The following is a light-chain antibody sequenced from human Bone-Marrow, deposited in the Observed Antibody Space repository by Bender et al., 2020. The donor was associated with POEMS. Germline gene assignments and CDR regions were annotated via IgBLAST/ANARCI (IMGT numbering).Light chain of an antibody. V-gene: IGLV2-8*01. Sequence: QSALTQPPSASGSPGQSITISCTGASSDVDGYKSVSWFQLHPGKAPKLLIYEVSDRPSGVPDRFSGSKSGNTASLTISGLQAEDEADYYCCSYAGSGTGVFGGGTKLTVL. CDR3: CSYAGSGTGV. J-gene: IGLJ3*02. CDR1: SSDVDGYKS. CDR2: EVS.